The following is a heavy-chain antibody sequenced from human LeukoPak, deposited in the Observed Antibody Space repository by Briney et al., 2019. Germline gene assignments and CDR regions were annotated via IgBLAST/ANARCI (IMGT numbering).Heavy chain of an antibody. CDR1: GYTLTELS. Sequence: ASVKVSCKVSGYTLTELSMHWVRQAPGKGLEWMGGFDPEDGETIYAQKFQGRVTMTEGTSTDTAYMELSSLRSEDTAVYYCAVSTPSRMVRGVISFDYWGQGTLVTVSS. D-gene: IGHD3-10*01. CDR2: FDPEDGET. V-gene: IGHV1-24*01. CDR3: AVSTPSRMVRGVISFDY. J-gene: IGHJ4*02.